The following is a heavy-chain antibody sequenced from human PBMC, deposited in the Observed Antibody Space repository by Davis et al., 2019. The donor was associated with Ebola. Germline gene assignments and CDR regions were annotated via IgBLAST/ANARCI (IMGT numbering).Heavy chain of an antibody. V-gene: IGHV3-30-3*01. CDR1: GFTFSSYA. CDR2: ISYDGSNK. CDR3: ARAGRYNWNDY. D-gene: IGHD1-20*01. J-gene: IGHJ4*02. Sequence: GGSLRLSCAASGFTFSSYAMHWVRQAPGKGLEWVAVISYDGSNKYYADSVKGRFTISRDNAKNSLYLQMNSLRAEDTALYHCARAGRYNWNDYWGQGTLVTVSS.